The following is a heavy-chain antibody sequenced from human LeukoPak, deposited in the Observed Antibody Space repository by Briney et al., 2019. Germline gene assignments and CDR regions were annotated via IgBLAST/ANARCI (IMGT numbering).Heavy chain of an antibody. D-gene: IGHD1-26*01. CDR2: IYYSGST. V-gene: IGHV4-59*12. Sequence: SETLSLTCTVSGGSISSYYWSWIRQPPGKGLEWIGYIYYSGSTYYNPSLKSRVTISVDTSKNQFSLKLSSVTAADTAVYYCARDPARGSDSYYWGQGTLVTVSS. CDR1: GGSISSYY. CDR3: ARDPARGSDSYY. J-gene: IGHJ4*02.